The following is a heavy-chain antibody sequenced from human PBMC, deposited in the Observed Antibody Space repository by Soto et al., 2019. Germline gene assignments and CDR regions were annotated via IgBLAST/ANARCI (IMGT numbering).Heavy chain of an antibody. CDR3: ARVSRIFGVVSPYYYYGMDV. D-gene: IGHD3-3*01. Sequence: LTCAISGDSVSSNSAAWNWIRQSPSRGLEWLGRTYYRSKWYNDYAVSVKSRITINPDTSKNQFSLQLNSVTPEDTAVYYCARVSRIFGVVSPYYYYGMDVWGQGTTVTVSS. V-gene: IGHV6-1*01. CDR2: TYYRSKWYN. CDR1: GDSVSSNSAA. J-gene: IGHJ6*02.